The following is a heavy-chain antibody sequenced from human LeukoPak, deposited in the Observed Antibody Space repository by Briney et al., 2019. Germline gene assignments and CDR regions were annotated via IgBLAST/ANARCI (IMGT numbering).Heavy chain of an antibody. CDR2: ISYDGSNK. CDR3: ARDGPDFDL. Sequence: GGSLRLSCAASGFTFSSYAMSWVRQAPGKGLEWVAVISYDGSNKYYADSVKGRFTISRDNSKNTLYLQMNSLRAEDTAVYYCARDGPDFDLWGRGTLVTVSS. J-gene: IGHJ2*01. CDR1: GFTFSSYA. V-gene: IGHV3-30-3*01.